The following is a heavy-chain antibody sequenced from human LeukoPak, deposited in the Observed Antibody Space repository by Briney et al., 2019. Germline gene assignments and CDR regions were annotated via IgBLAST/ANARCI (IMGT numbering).Heavy chain of an antibody. D-gene: IGHD5-12*01. J-gene: IGHJ4*02. V-gene: IGHV3-74*01. Sequence: GGSLRLSCAPSGFTFSYYWMHRVRQAPGKGLVWVSRINSDGSSASYADSVKGRFTISRDNAKNTLYLQMNSLRAEDTAVYYCAREGGYDPFEYWGQGTLVTVSS. CDR3: AREGGYDPFEY. CDR2: INSDGSSA. CDR1: GFTFSYYW.